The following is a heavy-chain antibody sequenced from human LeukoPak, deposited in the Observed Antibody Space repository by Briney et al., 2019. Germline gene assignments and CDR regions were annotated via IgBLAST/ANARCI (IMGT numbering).Heavy chain of an antibody. D-gene: IGHD3-22*01. CDR2: IYYSGST. J-gene: IGHJ4*02. V-gene: IGHV4-39*07. CDR1: GGSISTRSYY. Sequence: SETLSLTCTVSGGSISTRSYYWGWIRQPPGKGLEWIGYIYYSGSTYYNPSLKRRVTISVDTSKNQFSLQLSSVTAAGTAVYYCAVYGTSGSYSRFDYWGQGTLVTVSS. CDR3: AVYGTSGSYSRFDY.